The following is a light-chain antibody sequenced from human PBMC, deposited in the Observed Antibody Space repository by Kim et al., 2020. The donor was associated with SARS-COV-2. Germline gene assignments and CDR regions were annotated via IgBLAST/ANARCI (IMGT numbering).Light chain of an antibody. CDR3: QHYGTSLLT. CDR1: QSVTSTY. CDR2: GAS. Sequence: SPGERATLSCRATQSVTSTYLAWYQQKPGQAPRLLIYGASSRATGIPDRFSGSGSGTDFTLTISRLEPEDSAVYYCQHYGTSLLTFGPGTKVDIK. J-gene: IGKJ3*01. V-gene: IGKV3-20*01.